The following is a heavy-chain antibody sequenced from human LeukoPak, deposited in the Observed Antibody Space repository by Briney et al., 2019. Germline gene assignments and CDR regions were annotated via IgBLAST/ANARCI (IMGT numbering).Heavy chain of an antibody. CDR1: GGCRGSQL. Sequence: SETLSLTCTISGGCRGSQLWSCIRQPPRKKKEWIGNIYNSGTTNYNPSLKSRVTTSVDTSKNQFSLKLSPVTAADTAVYYCARDTGTVVDYWGQGTLVTVSS. CDR3: ARDTGTVVDY. V-gene: IGHV4-59*11. J-gene: IGHJ4*02. CDR2: IYNSGTT. D-gene: IGHD4-23*01.